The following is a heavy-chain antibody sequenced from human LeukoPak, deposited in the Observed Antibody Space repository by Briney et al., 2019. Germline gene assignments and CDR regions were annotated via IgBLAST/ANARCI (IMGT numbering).Heavy chain of an antibody. Sequence: IPSGTLSLTCAVSGVSISSSNWWSWVRQPPGKGLEWIGEIYHSGSTDYNPSLKSRVTISVDKSKNQFSLKLSSVTAADTAVYYCAREDAGTHHDSTAAFHYWGQGTLVAVSS. J-gene: IGHJ4*02. CDR1: GVSISSSNW. D-gene: IGHD3-22*01. CDR3: AREDAGTHHDSTAAFHY. V-gene: IGHV4-4*02. CDR2: IYHSGST.